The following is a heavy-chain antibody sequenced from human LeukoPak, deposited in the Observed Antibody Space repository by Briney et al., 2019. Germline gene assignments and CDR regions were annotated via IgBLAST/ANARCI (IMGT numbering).Heavy chain of an antibody. V-gene: IGHV3-74*01. Sequence: GGSLRLSCAASGFTVSSNYMSWVRQAPGNGLVWVSRINSDGSSISYADSVKGRFTISRDNAKNTLYLQMDSLRAEDTAVYYCARVISAAAYIDYWGQGTLVTVSS. CDR3: ARVISAAAYIDY. D-gene: IGHD6-13*01. CDR1: GFTVSSNY. CDR2: INSDGSSI. J-gene: IGHJ4*02.